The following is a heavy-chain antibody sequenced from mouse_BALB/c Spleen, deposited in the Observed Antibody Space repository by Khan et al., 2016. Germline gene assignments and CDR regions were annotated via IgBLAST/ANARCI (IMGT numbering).Heavy chain of an antibody. Sequence: QVQLKQSGAELVRPGASVKLSCKASGYTFTSYWMNWVKQRPEQGLEWIGRIDPYDSETHYNQKFKDKAILTVDKSSSTAYMQLRSLKSADSAVFYWARGGDYSHWYVDVWGAGTTVTVSS. D-gene: IGHD2-13*01. J-gene: IGHJ1*01. CDR3: ARGGDYSHWYVDV. V-gene: IGHV1-52*01. CDR2: IDPYDSET. CDR1: GYTFTSYW.